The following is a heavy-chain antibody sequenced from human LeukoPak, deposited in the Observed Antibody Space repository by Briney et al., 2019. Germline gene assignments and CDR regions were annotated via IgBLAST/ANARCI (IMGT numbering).Heavy chain of an antibody. D-gene: IGHD3-9*01. CDR2: ISAYNGNT. CDR1: GYTFTSYG. V-gene: IGHV1-18*04. CDR3: ARGYDILTGPSRPDY. J-gene: IGHJ4*02. Sequence: GASVKVSCKASGYTFTSYGISWVRQAPGQGLEWMGWISAYNGNTNYAQKLQGRVTMTTDTSTSTAYMELRSLRSDDTAVYYCARGYDILTGPSRPDYWGQGTLVTVSS.